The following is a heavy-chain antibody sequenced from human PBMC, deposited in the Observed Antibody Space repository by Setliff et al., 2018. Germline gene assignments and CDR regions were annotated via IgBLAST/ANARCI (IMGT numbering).Heavy chain of an antibody. CDR1: GFAFASHS. V-gene: IGHV3-21*04. CDR3: ATTRVWIPVLDS. Sequence: GGSLRLSCAASGFAFASHSMLWVRQAPGKGLEWVAAISSANNYLVYADSVKGRFTISRDNAKNSVYLQMNSLRAEDTAIYYCATTRVWIPVLDSCGQGTLVTVSS. J-gene: IGHJ4*02. D-gene: IGHD5-18*01. CDR2: ISSANNYL.